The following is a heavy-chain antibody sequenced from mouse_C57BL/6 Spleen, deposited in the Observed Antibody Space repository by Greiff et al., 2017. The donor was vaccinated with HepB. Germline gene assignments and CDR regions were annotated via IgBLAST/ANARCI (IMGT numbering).Heavy chain of an antibody. CDR1: GYAFSCFW. J-gene: IGHJ3*01. D-gene: IGHD1-1*01. CDR3: ARVTGTYGSSFAY. Sequence: QVQLQESGPGLVKPGGSVKISCQASGYAFSCFWMDWGEQRPGKGLEWIGRIYPGDGDTKYNGKFKGKATLTADKSSSTAYMQLSSLTSEDSAVYFCARVTGTYGSSFAYWGQGTLVTVSA. V-gene: IGHV1-82*01. CDR2: IYPGDGDT.